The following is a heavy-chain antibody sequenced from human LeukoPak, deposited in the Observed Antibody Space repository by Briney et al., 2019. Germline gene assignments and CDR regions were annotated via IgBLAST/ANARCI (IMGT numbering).Heavy chain of an antibody. CDR1: GFTFSSYA. CDR2: ISGSGGST. J-gene: IGHJ4*02. Sequence: TGGSLRLSCAASGFTFSSYAMSWVRQAPGKGLEWVSAISGSGGSTYYADSVKGRFTISRDNSKNTLYPQMNSLRAEDTAVYYCAKDLGYSSGWHYWGQGTLVTVSS. D-gene: IGHD6-19*01. CDR3: AKDLGYSSGWHY. V-gene: IGHV3-23*01.